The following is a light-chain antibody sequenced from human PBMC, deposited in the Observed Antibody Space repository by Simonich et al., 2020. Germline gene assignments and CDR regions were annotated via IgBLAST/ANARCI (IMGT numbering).Light chain of an antibody. CDR3: QQSYSTPFT. Sequence: DIVMTQTPLSLSVTPGQPASISCKSSQSLLHSDGKTYLYWYLQKPGQSPQLLIYEVSNRFSGVPDRFSGSGSGTDFTLTISSLQPEDFATYYCQQSYSTPFTFGPGTKVDIK. CDR1: QSLLHSDGKTY. J-gene: IGKJ3*01. CDR2: EVS. V-gene: IGKV2D-29*02.